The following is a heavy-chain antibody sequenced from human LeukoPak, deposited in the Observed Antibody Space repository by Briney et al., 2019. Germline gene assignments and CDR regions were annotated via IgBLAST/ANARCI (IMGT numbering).Heavy chain of an antibody. CDR3: ARDLVDSSGYSYYFDY. Sequence: PGGSLRLSCAASGFTVSSNYMSWVRQAPGKGLEWVSVIYSGGSTYYADSVKGRFTISRDNSKNTLYLQMNSLRAEDTAVYYCARDLVDSSGYSYYFDYWGQRTLVTVSS. CDR1: GFTVSSNY. J-gene: IGHJ4*02. CDR2: IYSGGST. D-gene: IGHD3-22*01. V-gene: IGHV3-66*02.